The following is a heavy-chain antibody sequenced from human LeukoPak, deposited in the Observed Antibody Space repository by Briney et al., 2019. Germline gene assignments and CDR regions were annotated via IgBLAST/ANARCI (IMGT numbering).Heavy chain of an antibody. CDR2: INPNSGGT. D-gene: IGHD3-3*01. V-gene: IGHV1-2*06. CDR1: GYTFAGYY. Sequence: ASVKVSCKASGYTFAGYYMHWVRQAPGQGLEWMGRINPNSGGTNYAQKFQGRVTMTRDTSISTAYMELSRLRSDDTAVYYCARDGLLPLRFLEWFYYYYGMDVWGQGTTVTVSS. J-gene: IGHJ6*02. CDR3: ARDGLLPLRFLEWFYYYYGMDV.